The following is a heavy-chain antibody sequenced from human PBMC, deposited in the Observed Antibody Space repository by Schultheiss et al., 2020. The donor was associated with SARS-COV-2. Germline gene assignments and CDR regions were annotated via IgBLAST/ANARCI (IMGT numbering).Heavy chain of an antibody. CDR2: IYYSGST. D-gene: IGHD6-19*01. J-gene: IGHJ5*02. V-gene: IGHV4-59*12. CDR3: AREGAVAGHWYWFDP. CDR1: GGSISSYY. Sequence: SETLSLTCTVSGGSISSYYWSWIRQPPGKGLEWIGYIYYSGSTNYNPSLKSRVTISVDTSKNQFSLKLSSVTAADTAVYYCAREGAVAGHWYWFDPWGQGTLVTVSS.